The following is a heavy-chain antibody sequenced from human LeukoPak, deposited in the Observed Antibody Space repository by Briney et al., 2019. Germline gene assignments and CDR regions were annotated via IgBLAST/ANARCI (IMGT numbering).Heavy chain of an antibody. J-gene: IGHJ1*01. CDR2: SSSSSSYI. D-gene: IGHD2-2*01. Sequence: PGGSLRLSCAASGFTFSSYTMNWVHQAPVRQAPGKGREWLSASSSSSSYIYYADSVTGQFTISRDNAKKSLYLQMNSLRAEDTAVYYCARVAGYCSSPSNCYCDHWGQGTLVTVSS. V-gene: IGHV3-21*01. CDR1: GFTFSSYT. CDR3: ARVAGYCSSPSNCYCDH.